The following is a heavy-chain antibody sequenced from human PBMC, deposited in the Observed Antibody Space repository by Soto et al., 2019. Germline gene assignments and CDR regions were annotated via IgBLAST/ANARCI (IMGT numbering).Heavy chain of an antibody. J-gene: IGHJ3*01. CDR3: AXMGDYYXNAGDAFDL. Sequence: QVTLKESGPVLVKPTETLTLTCTVSGFSLSNARMGVSWIRQPPGKALEWLAHIFANDEESYNTSLRSRLTISRDTSKNQVVLTMTNMDPVDTATYYCAXMGDYYXNAGDAFDLWGQGTRVTVSS. CDR1: GFSLSNARMG. CDR2: IFANDEE. V-gene: IGHV2-26*01. D-gene: IGHD3-22*01.